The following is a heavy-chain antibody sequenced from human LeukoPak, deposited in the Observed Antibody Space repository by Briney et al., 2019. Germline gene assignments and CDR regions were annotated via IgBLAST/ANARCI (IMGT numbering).Heavy chain of an antibody. CDR3: ARGRGGVVLTRFDY. Sequence: GGSLRLSCAASGISLSSLWMSWVRQAPGKGLEWVANIKQDGSEKYYVDSVKGRFTISRDNAKNSLYLQMNSLRAEDTAVYYCARGRGGVVLTRFDYWGQGTLVTVPS. CDR1: GISLSSLW. V-gene: IGHV3-7*01. CDR2: IKQDGSEK. J-gene: IGHJ4*02. D-gene: IGHD3-16*01.